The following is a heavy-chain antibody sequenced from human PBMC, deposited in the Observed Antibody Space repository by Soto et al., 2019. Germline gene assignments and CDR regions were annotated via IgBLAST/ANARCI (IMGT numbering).Heavy chain of an antibody. Sequence: QVQLQESGPGLVKPSQTLSLTCTVSGDSISRGGYYWSWIRQHPGKGLEWIGYISYSGSTFYNPSLKRRITISLDTSKNQFSLKLSSVTAADTAVYYCARQVRGVILFDYWGQGTLFTVSS. CDR1: GDSISRGGYY. V-gene: IGHV4-31*03. CDR3: ARQVRGVILFDY. D-gene: IGHD3-10*01. J-gene: IGHJ4*02. CDR2: ISYSGST.